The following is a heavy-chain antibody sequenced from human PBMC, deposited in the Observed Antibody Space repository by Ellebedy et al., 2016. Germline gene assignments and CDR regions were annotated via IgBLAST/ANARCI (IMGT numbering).Heavy chain of an antibody. D-gene: IGHD4-17*01. CDR2: ISANSDIT. V-gene: IGHV3-23*01. J-gene: IGHJ5*02. CDR3: RQGHYADL. Sequence: GESLKISXAASGFTFSSYSMNWVRQAPGKGLEWVSTISANSDITRYADSVKGRFTVSRDNSRNTVYLRMNNLRVEDTALYYCRQGHYADLWGQGTLVTVSS. CDR1: GFTFSSYS.